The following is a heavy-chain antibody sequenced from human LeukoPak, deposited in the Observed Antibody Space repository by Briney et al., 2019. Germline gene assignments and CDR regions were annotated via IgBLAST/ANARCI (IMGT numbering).Heavy chain of an antibody. D-gene: IGHD3-16*01. CDR3: ARGGGLDV. CDR2: IRQDGGLK. V-gene: IGHV3-7*03. J-gene: IGHJ6*02. CDR1: GFTFSNYW. Sequence: GGSLRLSCIASGFTFSNYWMSWVRQAPGKGLEWVANIRQDGGLKHYVDSVKGRFTISRDNAKNSLYLQMSNLRAEDTAVYFCARGGGLDVWGQGATVTVSS.